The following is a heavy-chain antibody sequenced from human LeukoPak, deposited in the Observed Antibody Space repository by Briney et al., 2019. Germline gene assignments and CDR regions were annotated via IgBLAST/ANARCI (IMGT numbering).Heavy chain of an antibody. J-gene: IGHJ4*02. CDR2: ISSSSTT. D-gene: IGHD3-10*01. CDR1: GFTFSSYS. Sequence: GGSLRLSCVGSGFTFSSYSMNWVRQAPGKGLEWTSDISSSSTTYYTDSVKGRFTISRDNAKNSLYLQMNSLRAEDTAVYYCARDLGAGYWGQGTLVTVSS. V-gene: IGHV3-48*01. CDR3: ARDLGAGY.